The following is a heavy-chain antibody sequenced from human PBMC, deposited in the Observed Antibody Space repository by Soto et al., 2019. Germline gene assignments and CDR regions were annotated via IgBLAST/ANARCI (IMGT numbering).Heavy chain of an antibody. J-gene: IGHJ5*02. CDR2: TYNSVST. Sequence: PSXTLSLTCTVPGGSISRYYWSWIRQNPGKGLELIGYTYNSVSTYYNPSLKSRVTISVDTSKNQFSLKLTSVTAADTAVYYCARDPAPWGQGTLVTVSS. CDR1: GGSISRYY. CDR3: ARDPAP. V-gene: IGHV4-59*06.